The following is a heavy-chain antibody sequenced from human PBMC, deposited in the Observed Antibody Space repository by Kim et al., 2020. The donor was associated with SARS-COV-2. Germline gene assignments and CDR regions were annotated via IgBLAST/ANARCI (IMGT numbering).Heavy chain of an antibody. Sequence: SETLSLTCAVYGGSFSGYYWSWIRQPPGKGLEWIGEINHSGSTKYNPSLKSRVTISVDTSKNQFSLKLSSVTAADTAVYYCARGGDTMVRGVIWSLDYWGQGTLVTVSS. CDR2: INHSGST. J-gene: IGHJ4*02. V-gene: IGHV4-34*01. D-gene: IGHD3-10*01. CDR3: ARGGDTMVRGVIWSLDY. CDR1: GGSFSGYY.